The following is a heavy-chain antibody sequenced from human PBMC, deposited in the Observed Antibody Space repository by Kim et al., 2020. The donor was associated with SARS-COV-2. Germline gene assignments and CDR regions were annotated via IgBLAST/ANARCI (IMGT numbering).Heavy chain of an antibody. CDR2: IIPISGKT. V-gene: IGHV1-8*02. J-gene: IGHJ4*02. CDR1: GYSFTFYE. D-gene: IGHD3-9*01. Sequence: ASVKVSCKASGYSFTFYEINWVRQAPGQGLEWVGWIIPISGKTDYAQKFQGRVTMTRNTSIKTAYLELSSLRSDDRAVYYCSGGRRLRYFGWYNDYWGQGSLVTVSS. CDR3: SGGRRLRYFGWYNDY.